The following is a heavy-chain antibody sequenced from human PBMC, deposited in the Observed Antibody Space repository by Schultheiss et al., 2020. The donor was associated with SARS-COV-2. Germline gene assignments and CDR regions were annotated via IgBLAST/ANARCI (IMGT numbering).Heavy chain of an antibody. D-gene: IGHD6-19*01. V-gene: IGHV4-59*08. CDR2: IYYSGST. CDR1: GGSITTYY. Sequence: SETLSLTCTVSGGSITTYYWSWFRQPPGKGLEWIGYIYYSGSTYYNPSLKSRVTISMDMSKNQFSLKLNAVTAADTAVYYCAKYRGWYARPPLLFDYWGQGILVTVSS. CDR3: AKYRGWYARPPLLFDY. J-gene: IGHJ4*02.